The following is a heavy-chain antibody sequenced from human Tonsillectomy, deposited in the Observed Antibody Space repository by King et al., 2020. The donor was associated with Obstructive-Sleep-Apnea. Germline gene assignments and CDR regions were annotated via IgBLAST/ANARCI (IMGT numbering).Heavy chain of an antibody. V-gene: IGHV4-59*01. CDR1: GGSISSYY. CDR3: ARGADSDYYYGMDV. J-gene: IGHJ6*02. Sequence: VQLQESGPGLVKPSETLSLTCTVSGGSISSYYWSWIRQPPGKGLEWIGYIYYSGSTNYNPSLKSRVTISVDTSKNQFSLKLSSVTAADTAVYYCARGADSDYYYGMDVWGQGTTVTVSS. CDR2: IYYSGST. D-gene: IGHD3-10*01.